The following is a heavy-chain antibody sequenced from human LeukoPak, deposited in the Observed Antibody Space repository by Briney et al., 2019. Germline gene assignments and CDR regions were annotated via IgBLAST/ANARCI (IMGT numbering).Heavy chain of an antibody. CDR3: ARDEYSGTSPSDY. V-gene: IGHV1-18*01. CDR2: ISAYNGNT. J-gene: IGHJ4*02. Sequence: ASVKVSCKASGYTFTSYGISWVRQAPGQGLEWMGWISAYNGNTNYAQKLQGRVTMTTDTSTSIAYKELRSLRSDDTAVYYCARDEYSGTSPSDYWGQGTLVTVSS. CDR1: GYTFTSYG. D-gene: IGHD1-26*01.